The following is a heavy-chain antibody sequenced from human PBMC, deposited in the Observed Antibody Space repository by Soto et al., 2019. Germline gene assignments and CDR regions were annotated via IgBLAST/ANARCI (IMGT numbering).Heavy chain of an antibody. CDR1: GGSISSSGYS. Sequence: PSETLSLTCAVSGGSISSSGYSWSWIRQPPGKGLEWIGYIYHSGSTYYSPSLKSRVTISVDRAKNQFSLKLTSVTAADTDVDYCDRERGYDSWTGQNLYYYGMDVWGQGPPVTVSS. D-gene: IGHD3-3*01. V-gene: IGHV4-30-2*01. J-gene: IGHJ6*02. CDR2: IYHSGST. CDR3: DRERGYDSWTGQNLYYYGMDV.